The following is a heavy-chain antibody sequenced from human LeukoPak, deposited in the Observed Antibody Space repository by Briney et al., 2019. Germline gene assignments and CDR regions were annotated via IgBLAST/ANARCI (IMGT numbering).Heavy chain of an antibody. CDR2: ISSSSSYI. J-gene: IGHJ5*02. V-gene: IGHV3-21*01. D-gene: IGHD6-13*01. CDR3: AGRIAAAGAFDP. CDR1: GFTFSSYS. Sequence: GGSLRLSCAASGFTFSSYSMNWVRQAPGKGLEWVSSISSSSSYIYYADSVKGRFTISRDNAKNSLYLQMNSLRAEDTAVYYCAGRIAAAGAFDPWGQGTLVTVSS.